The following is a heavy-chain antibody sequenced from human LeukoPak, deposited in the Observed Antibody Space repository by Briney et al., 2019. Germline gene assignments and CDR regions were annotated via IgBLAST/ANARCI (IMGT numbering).Heavy chain of an antibody. CDR1: GFPFSSYW. CDR2: INQDGSQK. Sequence: GGSLRLSCAASGFPFSSYWMSWVRQAPGKGVEWVANINQDGSQKSYVDSVRGRFTISRDNAENSLYLQMNSLTAEDTAVYYCARLYCSGGSCYANLDFWGQGTLVAVSS. CDR3: ARLYCSGGSCYANLDF. D-gene: IGHD2-15*01. V-gene: IGHV3-7*04. J-gene: IGHJ4*02.